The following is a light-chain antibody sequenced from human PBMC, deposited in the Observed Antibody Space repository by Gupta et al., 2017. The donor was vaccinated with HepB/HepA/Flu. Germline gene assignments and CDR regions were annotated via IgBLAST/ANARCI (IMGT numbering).Light chain of an antibody. CDR1: SSNIGAGYD. Sequence: QSVLTQPPSVSGAPGQRVTISCTGSSSNIGAGYDVHWYRQVPGKAPQLLIYGDTNRPSGVPDRFSGSKSGTSASLAITGLQAEDEAEYYCQSYGSSQSGSPYVFGTGTKVTVL. J-gene: IGLJ1*01. V-gene: IGLV1-40*01. CDR2: GDT. CDR3: QSYGSSQSGSPYV.